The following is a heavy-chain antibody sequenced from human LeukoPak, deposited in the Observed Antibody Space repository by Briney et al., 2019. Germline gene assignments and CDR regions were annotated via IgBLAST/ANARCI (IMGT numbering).Heavy chain of an antibody. CDR3: AIGAMVRDFDY. Sequence: ASVTVSCKACGFTFTSSAMQWVRQARGQRREGIGWIVVGSGNTNYAQKFQERVTITRDMSTSTAYMELSSLRSEDTAVYYCAIGAMVRDFDYWGQGTLVTVSS. CDR1: GFTFTSSA. D-gene: IGHD3-10*01. V-gene: IGHV1-58*02. J-gene: IGHJ4*02. CDR2: IVVGSGNT.